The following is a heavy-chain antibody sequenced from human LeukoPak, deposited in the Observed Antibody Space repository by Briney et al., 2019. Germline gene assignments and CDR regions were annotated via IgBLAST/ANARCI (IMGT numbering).Heavy chain of an antibody. CDR2: ISYDESNT. CDR1: GFTFSSYG. J-gene: IGHJ4*02. CDR3: AKEQRGGGRHRAYDY. Sequence: GGSLRLSCAASGFTFSSYGMHWVRQAPGKGLEWVAVISYDESNTFYADSVKGRFTISRDNSKNTLYLQMNSLRAEDTAVYYCAKEQRGGGRHRAYDYWGQGTLVTVSS. D-gene: IGHD4-23*01. V-gene: IGHV3-30*18.